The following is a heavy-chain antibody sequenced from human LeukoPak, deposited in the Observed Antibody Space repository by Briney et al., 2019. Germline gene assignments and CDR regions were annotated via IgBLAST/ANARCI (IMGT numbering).Heavy chain of an antibody. Sequence: SETLSLTCAVYGGSFSGYHWSWIRQPPGKGLEWIGEINHSGSTNYNPSLKSRVTMSVDTSKNQFSLKVNSMTAADTAVYYCARVDYGDYSKDFDYWGQGTLVTVSS. CDR1: GGSFSGYH. J-gene: IGHJ4*02. V-gene: IGHV4-34*01. CDR2: INHSGST. D-gene: IGHD4-17*01. CDR3: ARVDYGDYSKDFDY.